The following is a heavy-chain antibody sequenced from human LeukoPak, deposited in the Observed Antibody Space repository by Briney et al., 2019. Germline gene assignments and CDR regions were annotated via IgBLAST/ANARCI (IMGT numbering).Heavy chain of an antibody. CDR1: VYTFSDYF. J-gene: IGHJ4*02. CDR3: ARNYGHNSKYFDL. Sequence: ASVTVSCKASVYTFSDYFMHWVRQAPGQGLEWMGWISPEGGDTHYAQRFQGRVTMTRDTSISAAYMELTSLSSDDTAVYYCARNYGHNSKYFDLWGQGTLVTVSS. D-gene: IGHD4-17*01. V-gene: IGHV1-2*02. CDR2: ISPEGGDT.